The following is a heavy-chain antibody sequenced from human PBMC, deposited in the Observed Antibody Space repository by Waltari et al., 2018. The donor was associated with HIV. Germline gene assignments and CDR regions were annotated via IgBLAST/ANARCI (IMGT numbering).Heavy chain of an antibody. D-gene: IGHD3-10*01. J-gene: IGHJ5*02. CDR3: AREWGTLMVAWFDP. Sequence: QVQLQESGPGLVKPSETLSLTCAVSGYSISSGSFWGWNRQPPGKALEWIGSMFHNGSTYYNPSLKSRVTKSVDTSKNQFSLKLSSVTSADTAIYYCAREWGTLMVAWFDPWGQGTLVTVSS. CDR2: MFHNGST. V-gene: IGHV4-38-2*02. CDR1: GYSISSGSF.